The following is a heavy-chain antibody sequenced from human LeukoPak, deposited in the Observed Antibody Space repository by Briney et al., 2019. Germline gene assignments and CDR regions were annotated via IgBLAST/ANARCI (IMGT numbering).Heavy chain of an antibody. D-gene: IGHD4-11*01. CDR1: GFTFSSYS. J-gene: IGHJ6*02. V-gene: IGHV3-21*01. CDR2: ISSSSSYI. Sequence: GGSLRLSCAASGFTFSSYSMNWVRQAPGKGLEWVSSISSSSSYIYYADSVKGRFIISRDNAKNSLYLQMNSLRAEDTAVYYCARVMSGTTVTTYYYYGMDVWGQGTTVTVSS. CDR3: ARVMSGTTVTTYYYYGMDV.